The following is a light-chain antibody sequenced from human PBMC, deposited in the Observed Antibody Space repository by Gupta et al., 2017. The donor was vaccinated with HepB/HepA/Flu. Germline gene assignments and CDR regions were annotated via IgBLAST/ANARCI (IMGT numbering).Light chain of an antibody. Sequence: EIVLTQSPATLSLSPGEGATLFCRASQSVSSHLAWYQQKPGQAPRLLIDEASNRASGFPARFSGSGSGTDFTLTISSLEHEDFAIYYWQQGNEWPLTFGQGTRVEIK. CDR1: QSVSSH. CDR3: QQGNEWPLT. CDR2: EAS. J-gene: IGKJ5*01. V-gene: IGKV3-11*01.